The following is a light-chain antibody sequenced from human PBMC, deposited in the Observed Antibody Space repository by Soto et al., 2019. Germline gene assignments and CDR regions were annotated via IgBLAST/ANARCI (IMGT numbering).Light chain of an antibody. CDR2: DAS. J-gene: IGKJ1*01. V-gene: IGKV3-11*01. CDR3: QQRSNWPPT. Sequence: EVVLTQSPDTLSLPPWERATLSCRASQSISSYLAWYQQKPGQAPRLLIYDASSRATGIPARFSGSGSGTDFTLTISSLEPEDFAVYYCQQRSNWPPTFGQGTKVDIK. CDR1: QSISSY.